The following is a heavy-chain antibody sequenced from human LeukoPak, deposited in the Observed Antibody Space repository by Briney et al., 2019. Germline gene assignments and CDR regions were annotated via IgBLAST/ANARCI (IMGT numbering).Heavy chain of an antibody. J-gene: IGHJ3*02. V-gene: IGHV4-59*01. CDR3: ARADYYDSSGYLDAFDI. D-gene: IGHD3-22*01. CDR1: GGSISSYY. Sequence: SETLSLTCTVSGGSISSYYWSWIRQPPGKGLEWIGYIYYSGSTNYNPSLKSRVTISVDTSKNQFPLKLSSVTAADTAVYYCARADYYDSSGYLDAFDIWGQGTMVTVSS. CDR2: IYYSGST.